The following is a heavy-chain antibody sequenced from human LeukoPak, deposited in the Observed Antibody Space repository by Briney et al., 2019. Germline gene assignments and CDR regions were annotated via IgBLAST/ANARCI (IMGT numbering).Heavy chain of an antibody. CDR1: GGSISSGGYY. V-gene: IGHV2-5*08. CDR2: IYWDDDK. J-gene: IGHJ4*02. D-gene: IGHD4-17*01. CDR3: VHSHDYGDLIVDY. Sequence: TLSLTCTVSGGSISSGGYYWSWIRQPPGKALEWLALIYWDDDKRYSPSLKSRLTITKDTSKNQVVLTLTNMDPVDTATYYCVHSHDYGDLIVDYWGQGTLVTVSS.